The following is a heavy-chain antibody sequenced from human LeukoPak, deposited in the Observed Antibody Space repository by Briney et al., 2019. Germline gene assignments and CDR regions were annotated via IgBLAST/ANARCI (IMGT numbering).Heavy chain of an antibody. D-gene: IGHD3-10*01. Sequence: SQTLSLTCTVSGGSISSGGYYWSWIRQHPGKGLEWIGYIYYSGSTYYNPSLKSRVTISVDTSKNQFSLRLISVTAADTAVYYCASRELFQYYFGYWGQGTLVTVSS. J-gene: IGHJ4*02. CDR2: IYYSGST. CDR1: GGSISSGGYY. V-gene: IGHV4-31*03. CDR3: ASRELFQYYFGY.